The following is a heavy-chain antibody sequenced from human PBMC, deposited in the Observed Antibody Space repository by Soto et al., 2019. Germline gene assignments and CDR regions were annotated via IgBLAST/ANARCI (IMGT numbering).Heavy chain of an antibody. Sequence: PSETLSLTCAVYGGSFSGYYWSWIRQPPGKGLEWIGEINHSGSTNYNPSLKSRVTISVDTSKNQFSLKLSSVTAADTAVYYCARRHPYSGSYWFDYWGQGTLVTVSS. J-gene: IGHJ4*02. CDR3: ARRHPYSGSYWFDY. CDR1: GGSFSGYY. CDR2: INHSGST. D-gene: IGHD1-26*01. V-gene: IGHV4-34*01.